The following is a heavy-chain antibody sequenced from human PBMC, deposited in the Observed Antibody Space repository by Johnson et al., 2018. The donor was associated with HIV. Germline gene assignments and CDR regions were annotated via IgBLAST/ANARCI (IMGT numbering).Heavy chain of an antibody. J-gene: IGHJ3*02. V-gene: IGHV3-43D*03. CDR2: ISWDGGDT. CDR1: GFSFDDYA. D-gene: IGHD3-10*01. CDR3: AKDSDTYYYGSGDAFDI. Sequence: VQLVESGGVAIQPGGSLRLSCAASGFSFDDYAMHWVRQAPGKGLEWVSLISWDGGDTYYADSVTGRFIISRDNSKESLYLQMNSLRVEDTALYFCAKDSDTYYYGSGDAFDIWGQGTMVTVSS.